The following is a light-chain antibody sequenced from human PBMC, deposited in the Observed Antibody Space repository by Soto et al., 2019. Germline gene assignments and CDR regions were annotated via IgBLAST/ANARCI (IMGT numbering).Light chain of an antibody. J-gene: IGKJ5*01. CDR1: QNVNNN. Sequence: EIVMTQSPATLSVSPGESATLSCRASQNVNNNLAWYQQKPGQAPRLLIHAISTRATGIPARFSGRGSGTDFTLTISSLEPEDFAVYYCQQRSNWPPITFGQGTRLEIK. CDR2: AIS. V-gene: IGKV3-11*01. CDR3: QQRSNWPPIT.